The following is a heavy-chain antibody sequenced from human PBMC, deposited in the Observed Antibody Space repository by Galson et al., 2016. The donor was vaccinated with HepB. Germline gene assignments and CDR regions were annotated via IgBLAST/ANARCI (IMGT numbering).Heavy chain of an antibody. V-gene: IGHV3-21*01. CDR1: GFTFSSYS. D-gene: IGHD1-26*01. CDR3: ARDQVRVTGRWEPHYYYYYFGMDV. Sequence: SLRLSCAASGFTFSSYSMNWVRRAPGKGLEWVSSISSSSYIFYADSVKGRFTISRDNAKNSLYLQMNSLRAGDTAVYYCARDQVRVTGRWEPHYYYYYFGMDVWGRGTTVTVSS. CDR2: ISSSSYI. J-gene: IGHJ6*02.